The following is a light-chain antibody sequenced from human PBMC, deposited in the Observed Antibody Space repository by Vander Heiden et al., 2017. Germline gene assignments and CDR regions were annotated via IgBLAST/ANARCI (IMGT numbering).Light chain of an antibody. CDR1: QSISSY. Sequence: DIQMTQSPSSLSASVGDRVTITCRASQSISSYLNWYQQKPGKAPKLLIYAASSLQSGVPSRFSGSGSGTDFTLTISRLHPEDFATYYCQQSYSTPLTFGGGTKVEIK. J-gene: IGKJ4*01. CDR2: AAS. V-gene: IGKV1-39*01. CDR3: QQSYSTPLT.